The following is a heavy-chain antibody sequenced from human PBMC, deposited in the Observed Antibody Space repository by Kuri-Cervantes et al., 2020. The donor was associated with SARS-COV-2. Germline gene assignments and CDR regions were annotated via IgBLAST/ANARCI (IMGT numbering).Heavy chain of an antibody. D-gene: IGHD1-1*01. Sequence: GESLKISCAASGFTFSSYSMNWVRQAPGKGLEWVSYISSSSSTIYYADSVKGRFTISRDNAKNSLYLQMNSLRAEDTAVYYCARYGAVERDYYYYYGMDVWGQGTMVTVSS. CDR2: ISSSSSTI. CDR3: ARYGAVERDYYYYYGMDV. CDR1: GFTFSSYS. V-gene: IGHV3-48*01. J-gene: IGHJ6*02.